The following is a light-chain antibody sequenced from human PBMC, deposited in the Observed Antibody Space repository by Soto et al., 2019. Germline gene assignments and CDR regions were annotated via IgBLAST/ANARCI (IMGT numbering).Light chain of an antibody. V-gene: IGLV2-11*01. CDR1: SSDVGGYHY. J-gene: IGLJ1*01. CDR2: NVN. CDR3: QSYDSSLSGYV. Sequence: QSALTQPRSVSGSPGQSVTIACTGTSSDVGGYHYVSWYQHHPGKAPKLMIFNVNERPSGVPARFSGSKSGNTASLTISGLQAEDEADYYCQSYDSSLSGYVFGIGTKLTVL.